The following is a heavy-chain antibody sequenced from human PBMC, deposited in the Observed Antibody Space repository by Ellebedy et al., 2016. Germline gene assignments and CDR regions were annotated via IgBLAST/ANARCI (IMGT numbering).Heavy chain of an antibody. D-gene: IGHD6-25*01. Sequence: GGSLRLXXAGSGFTFTTYAMTWVRQAPGKGLEWVSSITDNGGSTYYADSVKGRFTISRDNSKNTLYLQMTSLRAEDTAVYYCAKAVERDYWGQGTLVTVSS. CDR3: AKAVERDY. V-gene: IGHV3-23*01. J-gene: IGHJ4*02. CDR1: GFTFTTYA. CDR2: ITDNGGST.